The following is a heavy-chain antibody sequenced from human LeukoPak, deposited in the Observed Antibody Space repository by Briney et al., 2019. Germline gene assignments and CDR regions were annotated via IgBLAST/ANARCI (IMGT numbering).Heavy chain of an antibody. CDR2: INAGNGNT. D-gene: IGHD3-10*01. CDR3: AGVSSVNYYGSGSYYTFDY. CDR1: GYAFTSYA. Sequence: RASVKVSCKASGYAFTSYAMHWVRQAPGQRLEWMGWINAGNGNTKYSQKFQGRVTITRDTSASTAYMELSSLRSEDTAVYYCAGVSSVNYYGSGSYYTFDYWGQGTLVTVSS. J-gene: IGHJ4*02. V-gene: IGHV1-3*01.